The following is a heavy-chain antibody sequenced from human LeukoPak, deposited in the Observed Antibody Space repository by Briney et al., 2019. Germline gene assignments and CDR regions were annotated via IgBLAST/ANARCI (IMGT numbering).Heavy chain of an antibody. J-gene: IGHJ4*02. CDR1: GVSISTFY. Sequence: SETLSLTCTVSGVSISTFYWSWIRQPPGKGLEWIGYLYYSGTTNYNPSLKSRVTISVDTSKNQFSLKLSSVTAADTAVYYCARGVYIAAAQYGYWGQGTLVSVSS. CDR3: ARGVYIAAAQYGY. CDR2: LYYSGTT. V-gene: IGHV4-59*01. D-gene: IGHD6-13*01.